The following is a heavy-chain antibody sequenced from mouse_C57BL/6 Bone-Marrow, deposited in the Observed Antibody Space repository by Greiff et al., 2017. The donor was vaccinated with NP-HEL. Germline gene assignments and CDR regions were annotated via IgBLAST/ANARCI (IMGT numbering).Heavy chain of an antibody. D-gene: IGHD1-1*01. J-gene: IGHJ4*01. V-gene: IGHV14-4*01. Sequence: EVQLQQSGAELVRPGASVKLSCTASGFNFKDDYMHWVKQRPEQGLEWIGWIDPENGDTEYASKFQGKATITADTSSNTAYLQPSRLTSEDTAVYYCTTGGYYSYAMDYWGQGTSVTVSA. CDR2: IDPENGDT. CDR1: GFNFKDDY. CDR3: TTGGYYSYAMDY.